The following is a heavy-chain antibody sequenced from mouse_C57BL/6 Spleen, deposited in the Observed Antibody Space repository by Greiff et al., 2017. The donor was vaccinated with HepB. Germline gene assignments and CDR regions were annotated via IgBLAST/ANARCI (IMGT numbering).Heavy chain of an antibody. CDR1: GYTFTSYW. CDR3: ARDGATMITRYYFDY. Sequence: QVQLQQPGAELVKPGASVKLSCKASGYTFTSYWMHWVKQRPGQGLEWIGMIHPNSGSTNYNEKFKSKATLTVDKSSSTAYMQLSSLTSEDSAVYYCARDGATMITRYYFDYWGQGTTLTVSS. CDR2: IHPNSGST. V-gene: IGHV1-64*01. J-gene: IGHJ2*01. D-gene: IGHD2-4*01.